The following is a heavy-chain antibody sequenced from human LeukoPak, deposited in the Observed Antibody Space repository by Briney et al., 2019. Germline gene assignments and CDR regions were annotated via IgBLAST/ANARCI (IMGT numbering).Heavy chain of an antibody. Sequence: PGGSLRLSCAASGFTFSSYAMSWVRQAPGKGLEWVSAISGSGGSTYYADSVKGRFTISRDNSKNTLYLQMNSLRAEDTAVYYCVRVVPSYYYMDVWGKGTTVTVSS. D-gene: IGHD2-15*01. J-gene: IGHJ6*03. CDR2: ISGSGGST. V-gene: IGHV3-23*01. CDR1: GFTFSSYA. CDR3: VRVVPSYYYMDV.